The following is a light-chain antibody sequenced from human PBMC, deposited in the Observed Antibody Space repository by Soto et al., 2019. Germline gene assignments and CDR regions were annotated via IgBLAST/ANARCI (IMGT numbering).Light chain of an antibody. CDR1: QSVRTT. V-gene: IGKV3-15*01. CDR3: QQYTDWPTT. J-gene: IGKJ1*01. Sequence: EIVMRQSPATLSVSPGQSATLSCRASQSVRTTVGWYLQRPGQAPRLLIYGASTRATGVPDRFSGGGSGTDFTLTVTSLQSEDFGIYYCQQYTDWPTTFGRGTKVEIK. CDR2: GAS.